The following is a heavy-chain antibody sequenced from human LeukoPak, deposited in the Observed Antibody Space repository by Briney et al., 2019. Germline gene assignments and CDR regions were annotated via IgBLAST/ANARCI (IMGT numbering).Heavy chain of an antibody. CDR1: GFTFSSYA. V-gene: IGHV3-23*01. Sequence: PGGSLRLSCAASGFTFSSYAMFWVRQAPGKGLEWVSTISGSGTSTNYADSVKGRFTISRDSSKSTLYLQMNSLRAEDTAKYYCSKLVAPTTDFYYWGQGTLVTVSS. CDR3: SKLVAPTTDFYY. CDR2: ISGSGTST. J-gene: IGHJ4*02. D-gene: IGHD1-26*01.